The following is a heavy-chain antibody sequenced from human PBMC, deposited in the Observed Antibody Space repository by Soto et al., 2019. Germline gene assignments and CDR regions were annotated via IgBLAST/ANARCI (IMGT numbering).Heavy chain of an antibody. Sequence: QLQLQESGPGLVKPSETLSLTCTVSGGSVRSSTYYWGWIRQPPGKGLEWIGSIFYSGRPHYNPSLKPRPTVSLDTSKNRFSLKLSSVTAADTATYFGARQSGAMAYYFASWGQGTQVTVSS. D-gene: IGHD4-17*01. CDR3: ARQSGAMAYYFAS. CDR2: IFYSGRP. J-gene: IGHJ4*02. CDR1: GGSVRSSTYY. V-gene: IGHV4-39*01.